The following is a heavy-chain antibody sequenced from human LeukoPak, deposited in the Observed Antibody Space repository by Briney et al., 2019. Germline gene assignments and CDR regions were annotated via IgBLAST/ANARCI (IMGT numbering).Heavy chain of an antibody. Sequence: GGSLRLSCAASGFTFSSYWMTWVRQAPGKGLEWVANIKEDGNEKYYVGSVRGRFTISRDNAENSLYLQMNSLRAEDTAVYYCVRGYRNAWPFDYWGQGTLVTVSS. CDR2: IKEDGNEK. CDR1: GFTFSSYW. V-gene: IGHV3-7*03. D-gene: IGHD6-19*01. J-gene: IGHJ4*02. CDR3: VRGYRNAWPFDY.